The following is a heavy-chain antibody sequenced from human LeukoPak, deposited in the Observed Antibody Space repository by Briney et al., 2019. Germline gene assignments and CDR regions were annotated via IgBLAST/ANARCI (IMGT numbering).Heavy chain of an antibody. CDR1: GGSIDLYY. CDR2: IYYTGST. D-gene: IGHD3-10*01. CDR3: ARHGALWFGELLDAFDI. V-gene: IGHV4-59*08. J-gene: IGHJ3*02. Sequence: SETLSLTCSVSGGSIDLYYWSWIRQPPGKGLEWIGYIYYTGSTNYNPSVKSRVTISVDTSKNQFSLRLSSVTASDTAVYYCARHGALWFGELLDAFDIWGQGTMVTVSS.